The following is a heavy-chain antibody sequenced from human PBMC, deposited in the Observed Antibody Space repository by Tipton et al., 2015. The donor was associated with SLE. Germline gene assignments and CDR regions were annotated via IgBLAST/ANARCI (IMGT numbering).Heavy chain of an antibody. D-gene: IGHD2-2*01. J-gene: IGHJ4*02. V-gene: IGHV4-4*07. Sequence: TLSLTCTVSGGSISSHYWGWVRQPAGKGLEWIGRICCGGSTKYNPSLDSRVSLSVDASKDQFSLKLSSVTAADTAVYYCVVCSPSSCSYFDYWGQGRLVTVSS. CDR1: GGSISSHY. CDR2: ICCGGST. CDR3: VVCSPSSCSYFDY.